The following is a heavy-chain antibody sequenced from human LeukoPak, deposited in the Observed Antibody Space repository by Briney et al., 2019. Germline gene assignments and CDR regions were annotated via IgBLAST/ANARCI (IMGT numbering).Heavy chain of an antibody. V-gene: IGHV3-74*01. Sequence: GGSLRLSCAASGFTISPYWMHWVRQTPGKGLVWVSRISRDGSNTVYADSVKGRFTISRDNANKTLYLQTNSLRGDDTAVYYCAREWDLPGAYYMDVWGKGTTVIVSS. CDR2: ISRDGSNT. J-gene: IGHJ6*03. CDR3: AREWDLPGAYYMDV. D-gene: IGHD1-26*01. CDR1: GFTISPYW.